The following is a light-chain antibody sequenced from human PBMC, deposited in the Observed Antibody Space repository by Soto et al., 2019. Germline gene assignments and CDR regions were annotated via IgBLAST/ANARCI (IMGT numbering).Light chain of an antibody. CDR2: GAS. CDR1: QRVSGH. CDR3: QHYDNWPHT. J-gene: IGKJ2*01. Sequence: EIVMTQSPATLSVSPGERATLSCRASQRVSGHLAWHQQKPGQAPRLLIYGASTRPTDIPARFSGSGSGTEFTLTVSSLQSEDFAVHYCQHYDNWPHTCGHGTKLDSK. V-gene: IGKV3-15*01.